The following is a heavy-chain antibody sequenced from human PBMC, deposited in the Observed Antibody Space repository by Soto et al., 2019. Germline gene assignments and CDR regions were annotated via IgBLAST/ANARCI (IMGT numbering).Heavy chain of an antibody. D-gene: IGHD5-18*01. CDR2: MHYNGYT. J-gene: IGHJ4*02. V-gene: IGHV4-59*08. Sequence: PSETLSLTCTVSSDSISNYYCSWFRQPPGKGLEWIGYMHYNGYTSYNPSLRSRVTISVDTSKNQFSLKLTSVTVADTALYYCASITAMVPLFDYWGKGTLVTVAS. CDR3: ASITAMVPLFDY. CDR1: SDSISNYY.